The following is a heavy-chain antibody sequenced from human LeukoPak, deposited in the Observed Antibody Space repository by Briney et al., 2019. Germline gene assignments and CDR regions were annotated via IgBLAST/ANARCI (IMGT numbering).Heavy chain of an antibody. J-gene: IGHJ4*02. CDR2: INPSGGST. V-gene: IGHV1-46*01. Sequence: GASVKVSCKASGYTFTGYYMHWVRQAPGQGLEWMGIINPSGGSTSYAQKFQGRVTMTRDTSTSTVYMELSSLRSEDTAVYYCARGLTMIVVAAYYFDYWGQGTLVTVSS. CDR1: GYTFTGYY. CDR3: ARGLTMIVVAAYYFDY. D-gene: IGHD3-22*01.